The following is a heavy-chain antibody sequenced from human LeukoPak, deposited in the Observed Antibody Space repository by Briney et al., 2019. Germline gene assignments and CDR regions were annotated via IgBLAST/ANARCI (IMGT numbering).Heavy chain of an antibody. D-gene: IGHD3-10*01. Sequence: PGRSLRLSCAASGFTFSSYGMHWVRQAPGKGLERVAVISYDGSNKYYADSVKGRFTISRDNSKNTLYLQMNSLRAEDTAVYYCAKDRYYGSGSYFDYWGQGTLVTVSS. CDR3: AKDRYYGSGSYFDY. CDR2: ISYDGSNK. CDR1: GFTFSSYG. J-gene: IGHJ4*02. V-gene: IGHV3-30*18.